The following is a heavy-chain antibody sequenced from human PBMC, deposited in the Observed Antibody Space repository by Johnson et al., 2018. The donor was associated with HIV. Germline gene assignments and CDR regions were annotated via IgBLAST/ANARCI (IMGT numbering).Heavy chain of an antibody. V-gene: IGHV3-66*01. CDR3: ARAPEGRGVDAFDI. CDR1: GITVSSNY. CDR2: IFSVGNT. D-gene: IGHD3-10*01. Sequence: VQLVESGGGLVQSGGSLRLSCAASGITVSSNYMSWVRRAPGKGLEWFSLIFSVGNTNYADSVKGRFTISRDNSKNSLILQMNSLRDEDTAVYYCARAPEGRGVDAFDIWGQGTMVTVSS. J-gene: IGHJ3*02.